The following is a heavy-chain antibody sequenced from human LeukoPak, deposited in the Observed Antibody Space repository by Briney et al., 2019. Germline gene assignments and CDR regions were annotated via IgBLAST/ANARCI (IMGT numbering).Heavy chain of an antibody. CDR1: GFTFSSHD. V-gene: IGHV3-30*18. D-gene: IGHD1-7*01. J-gene: IGHJ4*02. CDR3: AKVRVVFNWNYAYYFDY. Sequence: GGSLRLSRAGSGFTFSSHDMHGVRQAPGKGLEWVSIISYDGGKKDYADSVKGRFTISRDNSKNTLYLQMNSLRPEDTAVYYCAKVRVVFNWNYAYYFDYWGQGTLVTVSS. CDR2: ISYDGGKK.